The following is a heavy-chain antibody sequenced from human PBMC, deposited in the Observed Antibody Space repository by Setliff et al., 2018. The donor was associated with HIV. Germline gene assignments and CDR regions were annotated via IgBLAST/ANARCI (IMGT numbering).Heavy chain of an antibody. CDR2: IIPMFSIP. CDR3: ARVGRSVTGP. J-gene: IGHJ5*02. V-gene: IGHV1-69*04. D-gene: IGHD6-19*01. CDR1: GGPFSSYS. Sequence: GASVKVSCKASGGPFSSYSITWVRQAPGQGLEWMGRIIPMFSIPNYSQRFQGRVTITADRSTNTVYMELSSLGSDDTAVYYCARVGRSVTGPWGQGTLVTVSS.